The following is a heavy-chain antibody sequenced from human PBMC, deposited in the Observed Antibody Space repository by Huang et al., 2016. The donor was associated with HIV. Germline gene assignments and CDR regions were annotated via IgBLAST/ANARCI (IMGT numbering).Heavy chain of an antibody. CDR2: IKTKSGGT. V-gene: IGHV1-2*02. CDR1: GYSFTGYY. CDR3: ARAPPDV. Sequence: QLHLVQSGAEVKKPGASVKVSCQASGYSFTGYYMHWVRQAPGQGLEWMGGIKTKSGGTNYAQKFQGRVTMTRDTSVNTAYMEVTELKSDDTAVYYCARAPPDVWGQGTTVTVSS. J-gene: IGHJ6*02.